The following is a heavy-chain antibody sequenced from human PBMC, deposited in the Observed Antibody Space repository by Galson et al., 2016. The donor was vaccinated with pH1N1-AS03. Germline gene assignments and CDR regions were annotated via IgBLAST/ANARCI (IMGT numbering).Heavy chain of an antibody. V-gene: IGHV2-5*02. CDR1: EFSLTTSGAG. CDR2: IYWDDDK. Sequence: PALVKPTQNLTLTCTFSEFSLTTSGAGVAWIRQPRRKALEWLALIYWDDDKPYSLSLKNRPTITKDSFRNKVILSMTNMGPVDTAIYYCSHCLSQVEGTVRFDPWGQGNLVTVSS. D-gene: IGHD2-8*02. CDR3: SHCLSQVEGTVRFDP. J-gene: IGHJ5*02.